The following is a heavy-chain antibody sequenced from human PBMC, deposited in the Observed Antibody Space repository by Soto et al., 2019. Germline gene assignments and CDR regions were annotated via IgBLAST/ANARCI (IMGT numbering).Heavy chain of an antibody. CDR2: IRSKANSYAT. V-gene: IGHV3-73*01. Sequence: GSLRLSCAASGFTFSGSAMHWVRQASGKGLEWVGRIRSKANSYATAYNASVKDRFTISRDDSKNKAYLQMNSLKTEDTALYYCTRGYYDILTGSRWFDPWGQGTLVTVSS. J-gene: IGHJ5*02. CDR3: TRGYYDILTGSRWFDP. D-gene: IGHD3-9*01. CDR1: GFTFSGSA.